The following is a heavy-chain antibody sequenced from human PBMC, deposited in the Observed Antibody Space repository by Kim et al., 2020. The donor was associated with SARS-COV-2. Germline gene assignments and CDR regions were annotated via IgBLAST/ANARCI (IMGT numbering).Heavy chain of an antibody. CDR1: GFTFSSYA. CDR3: AKRSRSGWYVYYYGMDV. CDR2: ISGSGGST. J-gene: IGHJ6*02. Sequence: GGSLRLSCSASGFTFSSYAMSWVRQAPGKGLEWVSAISGSGGSTYYADSVKGRFTISRDNSKNTLYLQMNSLRAEDTAVYYCAKRSRSGWYVYYYGMDVWGQGTTVTVSS. V-gene: IGHV3-23*01. D-gene: IGHD6-19*01.